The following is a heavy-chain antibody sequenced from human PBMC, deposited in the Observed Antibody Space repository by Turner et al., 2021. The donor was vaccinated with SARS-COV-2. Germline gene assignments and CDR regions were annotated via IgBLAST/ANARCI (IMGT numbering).Heavy chain of an antibody. J-gene: IGHJ5*02. CDR3: ARSIMGMGGWFDP. D-gene: IGHD3-16*01. CDR1: GSSFTRYW. CDR2: ICSGDSAT. V-gene: IGHV5-51*03. Sequence: DEQLSHSGSEGKKPGESRNSSGKGSGSSFTRYWIGWVRQMPGKGLEWMGIICSGDSATCYSPSFKGQVTIADDKSNSHVYLQWSGLTASYYAMYYCARSIMGMGGWFDPWGQGTLVTVSS.